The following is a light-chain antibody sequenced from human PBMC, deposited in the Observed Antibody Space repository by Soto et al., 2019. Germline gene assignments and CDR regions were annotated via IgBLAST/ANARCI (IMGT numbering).Light chain of an antibody. CDR3: FSHSDNNPFYV. CDR2: QVS. V-gene: IGLV2-14*01. CDR1: SSDVGGHDY. J-gene: IGLJ1*01. Sequence: QSVLAQPASVSGSPGQSITISCSGTSSDVGGHDYVSWYQQHPGKAPKLTIFQVSRRPSGVSNRFSASKSGNTASLTISGLQAEDEAEYFCFSHSDNNPFYVFG.